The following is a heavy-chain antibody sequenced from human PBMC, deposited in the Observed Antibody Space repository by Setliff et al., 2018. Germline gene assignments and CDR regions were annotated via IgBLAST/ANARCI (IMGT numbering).Heavy chain of an antibody. CDR1: GGSVSSTSHY. CDR3: ARVDFTMIQGVLGL. CDR2: VYYSGYT. Sequence: PSETLSLTCNVSGGSVSSTSHYWGWIRQPPGKGMEWIGSVYYSGYTYHNPSLQSRVTISVDMSKNQFSLKLTSVTAADTAVYYCARVDFTMIQGVLGLWGQGTPVTV. J-gene: IGHJ1*01. V-gene: IGHV4-39*07. D-gene: IGHD3-10*01.